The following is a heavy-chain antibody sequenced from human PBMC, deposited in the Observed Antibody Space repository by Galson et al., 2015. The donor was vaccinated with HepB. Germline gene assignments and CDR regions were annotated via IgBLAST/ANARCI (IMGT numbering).Heavy chain of an antibody. Sequence: SVKVPCKASGYIFTNSYVHWVRQAPGQGLEWMGVSNPTDDTTNYAQKFRDRVPMTRDTSTNTAYIELSSLRSEDTAVYYCVRGAHGGVFDYWGQGTLVTVSS. D-gene: IGHD2-8*01. CDR1: GYIFTNSY. CDR2: SNPTDDTT. V-gene: IGHV1-46*01. CDR3: VRGAHGGVFDY. J-gene: IGHJ4*02.